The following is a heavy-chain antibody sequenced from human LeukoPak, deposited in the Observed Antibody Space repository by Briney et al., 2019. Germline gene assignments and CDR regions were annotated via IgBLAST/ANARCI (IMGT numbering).Heavy chain of an antibody. CDR3: ARGSSGYPRYFDY. J-gene: IGHJ4*02. D-gene: IGHD3-22*01. Sequence: SVKVSCKASGGTFSSYAISWVRQAPGQGLEWMGGIIPIFGTANYAQKFQGRVTITADESTSTAYMELSSLRSEDTAVYYCARGSSGYPRYFDYWGQGTLVTVSS. CDR2: IIPIFGTA. CDR1: GGTFSSYA. V-gene: IGHV1-69*13.